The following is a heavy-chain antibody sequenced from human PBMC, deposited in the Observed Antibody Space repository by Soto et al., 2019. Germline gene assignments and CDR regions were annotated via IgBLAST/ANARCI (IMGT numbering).Heavy chain of an antibody. V-gene: IGHV1-3*01. CDR3: ARVKTGVTTFFDY. J-gene: IGHJ4*02. Sequence: GASVKVSCKASGYTFTSYPMHWVRQAPGQRPEWMGWINVGNGNTEYSQRFQGRVTITRDTSASTAYMELSSLKSEDTAVYYCARVKTGVTTFFDYWGQGTLVTVSS. CDR2: INVGNGNT. CDR1: GYTFTSYP. D-gene: IGHD4-17*01.